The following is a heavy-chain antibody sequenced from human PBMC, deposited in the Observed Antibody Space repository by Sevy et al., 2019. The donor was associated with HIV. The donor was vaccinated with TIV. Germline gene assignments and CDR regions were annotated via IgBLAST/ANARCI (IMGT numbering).Heavy chain of an antibody. Sequence: ASVKVSCKASGYTFSSYDINWVRQATGQGLEWMGWMNPHSGNTGYAQKFQGRVTMTTDTSTSTAYMELRSLRSDDTAVYYCARGIVGATSRYRRNYYFDYWGQGTLVTVSS. CDR2: MNPHSGNT. V-gene: IGHV1-8*01. D-gene: IGHD1-26*01. CDR1: GYTFSSYD. CDR3: ARGIVGATSRYRRNYYFDY. J-gene: IGHJ4*02.